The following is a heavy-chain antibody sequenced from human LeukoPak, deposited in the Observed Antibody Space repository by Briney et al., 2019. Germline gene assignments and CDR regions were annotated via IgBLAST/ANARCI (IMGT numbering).Heavy chain of an antibody. J-gene: IGHJ4*02. CDR3: ARAYSSSPFR. V-gene: IGHV4-31*03. CDR2: IYYSGST. Sequence: SQTLSLTCTVSRGSTSSGGYYWIWIRQHPGKGLEWIGNIYYSGSTSYNPSVKGRVTISVDTCKNQFSLKLSSLTAADTAVYYCARAYSSSPFRWGQGTLVTVSS. D-gene: IGHD6-13*01. CDR1: RGSTSSGGYY.